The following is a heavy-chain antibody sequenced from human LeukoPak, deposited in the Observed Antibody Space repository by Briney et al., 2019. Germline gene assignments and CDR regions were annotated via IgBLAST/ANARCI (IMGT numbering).Heavy chain of an antibody. J-gene: IGHJ6*03. D-gene: IGHD1-26*01. CDR1: GYTFSSYY. CDR3: VRDLDAGSLRGFYYYYYYMDV. CDR2: INPSGGST. V-gene: IGHV1-46*01. Sequence: ASVKVSCKASGYTFSSYYMHWVRQAPGQGLEWMGIINPSGGSTSYAQKFQGRVTMTRDMSTSTVYMELSSLRSEDTAVYYCVRDLDAGSLRGFYYYYYYMDVWGKGTTVTVSS.